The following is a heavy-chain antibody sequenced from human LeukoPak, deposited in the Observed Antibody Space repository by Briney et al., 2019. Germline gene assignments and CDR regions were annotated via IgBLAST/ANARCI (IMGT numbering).Heavy chain of an antibody. V-gene: IGHV3-30-3*01. J-gene: IGHJ4*02. CDR3: ARDRPLDY. CDR2: ISYDGSNK. CDR1: GFTFSSYA. Sequence: GGSLRLSCAASGFTFSSYAMHWVRQAPGKGLEWVAVISYDGSNKYYADSVKGRFTISRDNAKNSLYLQMNSLRAEDTAVYYCARDRPLDYWGQGTLVTVSS.